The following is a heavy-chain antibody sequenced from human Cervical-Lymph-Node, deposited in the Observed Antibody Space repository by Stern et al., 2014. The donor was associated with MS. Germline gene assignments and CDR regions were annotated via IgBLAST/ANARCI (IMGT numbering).Heavy chain of an antibody. CDR2: IRGSGTT. CDR1: GFPFSIFG. CDR3: AKDTHCTGDTCYWGWDS. Sequence: QLVESGGGLVQPGGSLRLSCAASGFPFSIFGLAWVRQSPGKGLEWVSGIRGSGTTYFADSVKGRFRISRDNSKNTVYLQMNNLRAEDTAVYYCAKDTHCTGDTCYWGWDSWGQGTLVIVSS. V-gene: IGHV3-23*04. J-gene: IGHJ4*02. D-gene: IGHD2-15*01.